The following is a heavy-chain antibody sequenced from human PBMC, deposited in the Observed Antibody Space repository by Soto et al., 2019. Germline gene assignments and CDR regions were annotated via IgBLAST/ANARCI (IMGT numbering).Heavy chain of an antibody. J-gene: IGHJ4*02. CDR2: INHSGST. V-gene: IGHV4-34*01. Sequence: QVQLQQWGAGLLKPSETLSLTCAVYGGSFSGYYWSWIRQPPGKGLEWIGEINHSGSTNYNPSLKSRVTISVDTSKNQFSLKLSSVTAADTAVYYCARRLYSSGWSPFDYWGQGTLVTVSS. D-gene: IGHD6-19*01. CDR3: ARRLYSSGWSPFDY. CDR1: GGSFSGYY.